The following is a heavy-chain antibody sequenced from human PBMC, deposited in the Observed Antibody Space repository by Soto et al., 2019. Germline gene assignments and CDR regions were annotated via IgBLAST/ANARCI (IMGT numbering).Heavy chain of an antibody. J-gene: IGHJ6*02. Sequence: SETLSLTCTVSGGSISSSSCYWGWIRQPPGKGLEWIGSIYYSGSTYYNPSLKSRVTISVDTSKNQFSLHLSSVTAADTALYFCAREDDGGDSLDVWGQGTTVTVSS. CDR3: AREDDGGDSLDV. CDR2: IYYSGST. V-gene: IGHV4-39*02. CDR1: GGSISSSSCY. D-gene: IGHD2-21*02.